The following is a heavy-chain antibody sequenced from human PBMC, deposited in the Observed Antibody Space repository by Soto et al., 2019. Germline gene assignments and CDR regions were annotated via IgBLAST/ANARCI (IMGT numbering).Heavy chain of an antibody. CDR2: IIPILGIA. V-gene: IGHV1-69*04. CDR1: GGTFSSYT. Sequence: SVKVSCKASGGTFSSYTISWVRQAPGQGLEWMGRIIPILGIANYAQKFQGRVTITADKSTSTAYMELSSLRSEDTAVYYCARDRDDYGDFPPNWFDPWGQGTLVTVSS. J-gene: IGHJ5*02. D-gene: IGHD4-17*01. CDR3: ARDRDDYGDFPPNWFDP.